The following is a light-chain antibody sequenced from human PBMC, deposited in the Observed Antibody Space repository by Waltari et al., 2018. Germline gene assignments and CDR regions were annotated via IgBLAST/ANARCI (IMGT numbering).Light chain of an antibody. CDR2: ENN. J-gene: IGLJ3*02. Sequence: QSVLTQPPSVSAAPGQKVTISCSGSGSNIGNNYVSLYQHLPGTAPTLLIYENNKRPSGFPDRCSASKSGTSATLGITGLQTGDEADYYCATWDSSLSGVFGGGTKLTVL. V-gene: IGLV1-51*02. CDR1: GSNIGNNY. CDR3: ATWDSSLSGV.